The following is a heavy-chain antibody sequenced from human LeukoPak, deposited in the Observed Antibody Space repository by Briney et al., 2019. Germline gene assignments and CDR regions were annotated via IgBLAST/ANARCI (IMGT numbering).Heavy chain of an antibody. J-gene: IGHJ3*02. V-gene: IGHV1-2*06. Sequence: GASVKVSFKASGYTFTTYYMHWVRQAPGQGLEWMGRINPNSGDTNYAQKFQGRVTMTRDTSISTAYMELSRLISDDTAVYYCARGAGGAFDIWGQGTMVTVSS. CDR1: GYTFTTYY. D-gene: IGHD3-10*01. CDR3: ARGAGGAFDI. CDR2: INPNSGDT.